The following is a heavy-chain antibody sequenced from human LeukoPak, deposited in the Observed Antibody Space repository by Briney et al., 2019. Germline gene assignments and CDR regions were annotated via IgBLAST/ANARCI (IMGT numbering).Heavy chain of an antibody. CDR1: GGTFSSYA. D-gene: IGHD2-2*01. J-gene: IGHJ4*02. V-gene: IGHV1-69*04. Sequence: APVKVSCKASGGTFSSYAISWVRQAPGQGLEWMGRIIPILGIANYAQKFQGRVTITADKSTSTAYMELSSLRSEDTAVYYCAREEPAAIGLFDYWGQGTLVTVSS. CDR3: AREEPAAIGLFDY. CDR2: IIPILGIA.